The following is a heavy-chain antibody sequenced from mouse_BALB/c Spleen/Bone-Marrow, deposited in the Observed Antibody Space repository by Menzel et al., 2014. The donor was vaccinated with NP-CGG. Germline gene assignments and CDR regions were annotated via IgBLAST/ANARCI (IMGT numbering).Heavy chain of an antibody. CDR3: ARYYGNYSGYFDV. Sequence: EVKLMESGGGLVQPGGSRKLSCAASGFTFSSFGMHWVRQAPEKGLEWVAYTSSGSSTIYYADTVKGRFTISRDNPKNTLFLQMTSLRSEDTAMYYCARYYGNYSGYFDVWGAGTTVTVSS. J-gene: IGHJ1*01. V-gene: IGHV5-17*02. CDR2: TSSGSSTI. CDR1: GFTFSSFG. D-gene: IGHD2-1*01.